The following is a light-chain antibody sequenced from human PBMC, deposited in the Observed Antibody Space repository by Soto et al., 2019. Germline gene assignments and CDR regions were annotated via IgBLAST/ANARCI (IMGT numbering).Light chain of an antibody. CDR3: QQLLSYPIT. J-gene: IGKJ5*01. Sequence: DIQLTQSPSFLSASVGDRVTLTCRASQGISSYLAWYQQTTGKRPKLLIYAASTLQSGVPLRFSGMGSGTSFTLTISRLQTEDFATYSCQQLLSYPITFGQGTRLEIK. CDR2: AAS. CDR1: QGISSY. V-gene: IGKV1-9*01.